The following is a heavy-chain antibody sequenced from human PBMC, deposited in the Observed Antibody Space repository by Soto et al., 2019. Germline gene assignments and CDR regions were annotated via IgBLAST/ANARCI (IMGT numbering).Heavy chain of an antibody. CDR1: GFTFSSYW. V-gene: IGHV3-7*01. J-gene: IGHJ6*03. D-gene: IGHD2-2*01. Sequence: EVQLVESGGGLVQPGGSLRLSCAASGFTFSSYWMSWVRQAPGKGLEWVANIKQDGSEKYYVDSVKGRFTISRDNAKNYLYLQMNSLRAEDTAVDYCASKGYCSSTSHKRKNSYYYYYMDVWGKGTTVTVSS. CDR2: IKQDGSEK. CDR3: ASKGYCSSTSHKRKNSYYYYYMDV.